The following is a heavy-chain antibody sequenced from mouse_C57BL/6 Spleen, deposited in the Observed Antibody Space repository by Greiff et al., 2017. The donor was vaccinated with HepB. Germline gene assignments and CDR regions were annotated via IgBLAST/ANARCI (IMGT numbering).Heavy chain of an antibody. V-gene: IGHV1-42*01. D-gene: IGHD4-1*01. CDR3: ARKLPNGGYAMDY. Sequence: EVQLQQSGPELVKPGASVKISCKASGYSFTGYYMNWVKQSPEKSLEWIGEINPSTGGTTYNQKFKAKATLTVDKSSSTAYMQLKSLTSEDSAVYYYARKLPNGGYAMDYWGQGTSVTVSS. CDR1: GYSFTGYY. J-gene: IGHJ4*01. CDR2: INPSTGGT.